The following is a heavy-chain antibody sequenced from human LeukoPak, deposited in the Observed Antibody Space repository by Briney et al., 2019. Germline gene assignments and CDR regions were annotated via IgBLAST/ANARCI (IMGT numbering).Heavy chain of an antibody. CDR3: ATPRPYGTQAFDI. Sequence: GGSLRLSCAASGFTFSSYSMNWVRQAPGKGLEWLSGISGSGSNTYYADSVGRFTISRDNSKNTLYLQMNNLRAEDTALYYCATPRPYGTQAFDIWGQGTMVTVSS. V-gene: IGHV3-23*01. CDR2: ISGSGSNT. J-gene: IGHJ3*02. CDR1: GFTFSSYS. D-gene: IGHD4-17*01.